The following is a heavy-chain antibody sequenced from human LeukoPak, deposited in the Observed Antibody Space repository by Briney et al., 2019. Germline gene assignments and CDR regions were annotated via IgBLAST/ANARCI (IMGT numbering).Heavy chain of an antibody. J-gene: IGHJ5*02. CDR1: GFTFSSYA. Sequence: GGSLRLSCAASGFTFSSYAMSWVRQAPGKGLEWVSAISGSGGSTYYADSVKGRFTISRDNSKNTLYLQMNSLRAEDTAVYYCAKDRYYYDSSGFGWFDPWGQGTLVTVSS. D-gene: IGHD3-22*01. CDR3: AKDRYYYDSSGFGWFDP. V-gene: IGHV3-23*01. CDR2: ISGSGGST.